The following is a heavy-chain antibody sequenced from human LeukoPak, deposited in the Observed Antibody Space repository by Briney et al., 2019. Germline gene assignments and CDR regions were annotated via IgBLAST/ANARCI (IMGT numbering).Heavy chain of an antibody. Sequence: ASVKVSCKASGGTFSSYAISWVRQSPGQGLEWMGGIIPIFGTANYAQKFQCRVTITADKSTSTAYMELRSLRSEDTALYYGAVEWEQSTYYFDYWGQGTLVTVSS. V-gene: IGHV1-69*06. CDR2: IIPIFGTA. J-gene: IGHJ4*02. D-gene: IGHD1-26*01. CDR3: AVEWEQSTYYFDY. CDR1: GGTFSSYA.